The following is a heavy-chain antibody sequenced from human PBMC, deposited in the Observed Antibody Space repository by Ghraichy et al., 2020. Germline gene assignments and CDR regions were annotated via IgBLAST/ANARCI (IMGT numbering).Heavy chain of an antibody. Sequence: QTLSLTCAISGDSVSSNSAAWNWIRQSPSRGLEWLGRTYYRSKWYNDYAVSVKSRITINPDTSKNQFSLQLNSVTPEDTAVYYCARVIWRSRGYCSSTSCYVCYYYYYMDVWGKGTTVTVSS. D-gene: IGHD2-2*01. CDR3: ARVIWRSRGYCSSTSCYVCYYYYYMDV. V-gene: IGHV6-1*01. CDR2: TYYRSKWYN. J-gene: IGHJ6*03. CDR1: GDSVSSNSAA.